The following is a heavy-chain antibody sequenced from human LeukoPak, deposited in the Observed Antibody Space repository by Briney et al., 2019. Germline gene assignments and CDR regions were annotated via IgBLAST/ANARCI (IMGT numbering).Heavy chain of an antibody. CDR2: IKQDGSQK. V-gene: IGHV3-7*03. CDR3: AKVPLIAAPKHFDY. J-gene: IGHJ4*02. Sequence: GGSLRLSCAASGFTFSSYWMSWVRQAPRKGLEWVANIKQDGSQKYYVDSVKGRFNISRDNAKNSLYLQMNRLRAEDTAVYYCAKVPLIAAPKHFDYWGQGTLVTVSS. D-gene: IGHD6-13*01. CDR1: GFTFSSYW.